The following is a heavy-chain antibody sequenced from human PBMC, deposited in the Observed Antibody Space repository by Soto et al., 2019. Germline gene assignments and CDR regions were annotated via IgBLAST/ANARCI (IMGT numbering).Heavy chain of an antibody. CDR3: ARSDPAYAYGLNV. J-gene: IGHJ6*02. Sequence: GGSLRLPCAASGFTVTAHYVAWVRQAPGRGLEWVSLIYSGGGKYYADSVKGRFTISRDTSEKTFYLQMNSLRSEDTAVYYCARSDPAYAYGLNVWGQGTTVTVSS. D-gene: IGHD3-10*01. V-gene: IGHV3-53*01. CDR1: GFTVTAHY. CDR2: IYSGGGK.